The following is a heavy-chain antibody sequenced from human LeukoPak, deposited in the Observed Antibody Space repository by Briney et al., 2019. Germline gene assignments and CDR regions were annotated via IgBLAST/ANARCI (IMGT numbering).Heavy chain of an antibody. CDR1: GYTFTGYY. J-gene: IGHJ4*02. Sequence: GASVTVSCKASGYTFTGYYMHWVRQAPGQGLEWMGWINPNSGGTNYAQKFQGRVTMTRDTSISTAYMELSSLTSDDTAVYYCAREMRPATTTLVAYWGQGTLVTVSS. CDR3: AREMRPATTTLVAY. D-gene: IGHD1-1*01. CDR2: INPNSGGT. V-gene: IGHV1-2*02.